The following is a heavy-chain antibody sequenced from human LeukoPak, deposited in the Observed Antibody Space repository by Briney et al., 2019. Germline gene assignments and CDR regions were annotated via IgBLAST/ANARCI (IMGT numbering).Heavy chain of an antibody. Sequence: ASVKVSCKASGYTFSNYGINWVRQAPGQGLEWMGWISTYNGNTNYAQKFQGRLTMTTDTSTTAAFMDLRSLRSDDTAVYYCARIKDDYDYWFDPWGQGTLVTVSS. V-gene: IGHV1-18*01. CDR2: ISTYNGNT. D-gene: IGHD4-17*01. CDR1: GYTFSNYG. J-gene: IGHJ5*02. CDR3: ARIKDDYDYWFDP.